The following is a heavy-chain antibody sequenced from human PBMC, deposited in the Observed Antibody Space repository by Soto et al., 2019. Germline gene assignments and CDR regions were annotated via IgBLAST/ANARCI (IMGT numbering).Heavy chain of an antibody. CDR1: GGSLGTSNW. D-gene: IGHD3-3*01. Sequence: QVQLRETGPGLVKPSGTLSLICSVSGGSLGTSNWWSWLRQSPGKGLQWIGDISETGRTKYNPSLQSRLTIAVDESKTQFSLKLASVTAADTAVYYCARRKLRFLEWTHGAFDSWGQGNLVIVSS. CDR2: ISETGRT. CDR3: ARRKLRFLEWTHGAFDS. J-gene: IGHJ4*02. V-gene: IGHV4-4*02.